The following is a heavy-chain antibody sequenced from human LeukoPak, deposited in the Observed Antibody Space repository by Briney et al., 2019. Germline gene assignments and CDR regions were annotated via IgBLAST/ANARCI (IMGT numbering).Heavy chain of an antibody. CDR1: GFTFSSYS. J-gene: IGHJ4*02. CDR3: ARGRQQLVGY. Sequence: GQSLRLSCAASGFTFSSYSMNWVRPAPGKGLEWVSSISSSSSYIYYADSVKGRFTISRDNAKNSLYLQMNSLRAEDTAVYYCARGRQQLVGYWGQGTLVTVSS. CDR2: ISSSSSYI. V-gene: IGHV3-21*01. D-gene: IGHD6-13*01.